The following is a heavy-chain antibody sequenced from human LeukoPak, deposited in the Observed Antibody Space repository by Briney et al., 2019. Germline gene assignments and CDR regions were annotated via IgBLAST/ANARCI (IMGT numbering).Heavy chain of an antibody. Sequence: ASVKVSCKASGYTFTSYYMHWVRQAPGQGLEWMGIINPSGGSTSYAQKSQGRVTMTRDTSTSTVYMELSSLRSEDTAVYYCARWGGYTAMAFHFDYWGQGTLVTVSS. CDR3: ARWGGYTAMAFHFDY. D-gene: IGHD5-18*01. CDR1: GYTFTSYY. CDR2: INPSGGST. V-gene: IGHV1-46*01. J-gene: IGHJ4*02.